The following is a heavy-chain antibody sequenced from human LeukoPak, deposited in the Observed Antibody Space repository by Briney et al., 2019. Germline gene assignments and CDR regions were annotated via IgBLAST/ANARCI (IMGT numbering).Heavy chain of an antibody. J-gene: IGHJ5*02. V-gene: IGHV4-34*01. CDR3: ASRRWLLSWSDP. Sequence: PSETLSLTCAVYGGSFSGYYWSWIRQPPGKGLEWIGEINHSGSTNYNPSLRSRVTISVDTSKNQFSLKLSSVTAADTAVYYCASRRWLLSWSDPWGQGALVTVSS. CDR2: INHSGST. D-gene: IGHD3-3*01. CDR1: GGSFSGYY.